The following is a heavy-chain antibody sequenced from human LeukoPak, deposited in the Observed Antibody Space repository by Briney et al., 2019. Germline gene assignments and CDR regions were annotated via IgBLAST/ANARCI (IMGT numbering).Heavy chain of an antibody. Sequence: SCKASGYTFSSYWMSWVRQAPGKGLEWVANIKQDGSEKYYVDSVKGRFTISRDNAKNSLYLQMNSLRAEDTAVYYCARDGSESTGYYYALWGQGTLVTVSS. CDR1: GYTFSSYW. J-gene: IGHJ4*02. V-gene: IGHV3-7*01. CDR3: ARDGSESTGYYYAL. D-gene: IGHD3-22*01. CDR2: IKQDGSEK.